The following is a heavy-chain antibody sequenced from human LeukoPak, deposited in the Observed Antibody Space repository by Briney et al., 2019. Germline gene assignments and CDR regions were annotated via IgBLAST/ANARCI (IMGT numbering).Heavy chain of an antibody. D-gene: IGHD3-22*01. CDR3: AKDRPYYYDSSGYSY. Sequence: PGGSLRLSCAASGFTFSSYAMSWVRQAPGKELEWVSAISGSGGSTYYADSVKGRFTISRDNSKNTLYLQMNSLRAEDTAVYYCAKDRPYYYDSSGYSYWGQGTLVTVSS. CDR2: ISGSGGST. J-gene: IGHJ4*02. V-gene: IGHV3-23*01. CDR1: GFTFSSYA.